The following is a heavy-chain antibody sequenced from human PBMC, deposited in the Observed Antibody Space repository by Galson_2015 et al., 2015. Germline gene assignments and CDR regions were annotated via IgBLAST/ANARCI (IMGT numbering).Heavy chain of an antibody. CDR1: GFTFSSYS. J-gene: IGHJ4*02. CDR2: ISSSSSYI. CDR3: AKDIAAALNPHFDY. D-gene: IGHD6-13*01. V-gene: IGHV3-21*01. Sequence: SLRLSCAASGFTFSSYSMNWVRQAPGKGLEWVSSISSSSSYIYYADSVKGRFTISRDNSKNTLYLQMNSLRAEDTAVYYCAKDIAAALNPHFDYWGQGTLVTVSS.